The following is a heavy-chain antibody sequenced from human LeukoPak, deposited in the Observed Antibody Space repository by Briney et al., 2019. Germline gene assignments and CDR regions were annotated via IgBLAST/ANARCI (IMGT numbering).Heavy chain of an antibody. V-gene: IGHV3-23*01. CDR2: VKSDGAGT. J-gene: IGHJ6*04. CDR1: GFIFSTYA. Sequence: PGGSLRLSCAASGFIFSTYAMSWVRQAPGKGLAWVASVKSDGAGTHYADSVKGRFTISRDNAKNSLYLQMNSLRAEDTAIYYCAELGITMIGGVWGKGTTVTISS. D-gene: IGHD3-10*02. CDR3: AELGITMIGGV.